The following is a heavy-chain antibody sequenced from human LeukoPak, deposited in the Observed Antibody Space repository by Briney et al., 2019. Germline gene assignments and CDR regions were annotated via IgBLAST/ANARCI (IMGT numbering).Heavy chain of an antibody. J-gene: IGHJ6*02. CDR2: IIPIFGTA. Sequence: SVKVSCKASGGTFSSYAISWVRQAPGQGLEWMGGIIPIFGTANYAQKFQGRVTITADESTSTAYMELSSLRSEDTAVYYCARVVDVQSGLYGVDVWGQGTTVTVSS. V-gene: IGHV1-69*01. CDR3: ARVVDVQSGLYGVDV. CDR1: GGTFSSYA.